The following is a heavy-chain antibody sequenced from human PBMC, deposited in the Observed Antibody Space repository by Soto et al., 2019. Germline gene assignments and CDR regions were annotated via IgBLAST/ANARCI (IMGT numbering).Heavy chain of an antibody. D-gene: IGHD5-18*01. CDR2: IYYSGST. CDR3: AASGYSYGYFDY. CDR1: GGSVSSGIYY. J-gene: IGHJ4*02. Sequence: SETLSLTCTVSGGSVSSGIYYWSWIRQPPGKGLEWIGYIYYSGSTNYNPSLKSRVTISVDTSKNQFSLKLSSVTAADTAVYYCAASGYSYGYFDYWGQGTLVTVSS. V-gene: IGHV4-61*01.